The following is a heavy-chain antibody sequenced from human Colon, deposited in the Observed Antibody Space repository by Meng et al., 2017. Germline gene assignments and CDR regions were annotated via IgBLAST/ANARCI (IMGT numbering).Heavy chain of an antibody. Sequence: QVQLQESGPGLVKPSGTLSPTCTVSGGSITSSDWWSWVRQTPGKGLEWIGETYQNGRPNYNPSLKSRVTISVDKSKNQFSLNMTSVTAADTAVYYCAREVVVADTRNWLDPWGQGILVTVSS. D-gene: IGHD6-19*01. CDR3: AREVVVADTRNWLDP. CDR2: TYQNGRP. CDR1: GGSITSSDW. J-gene: IGHJ5*02. V-gene: IGHV4-4*02.